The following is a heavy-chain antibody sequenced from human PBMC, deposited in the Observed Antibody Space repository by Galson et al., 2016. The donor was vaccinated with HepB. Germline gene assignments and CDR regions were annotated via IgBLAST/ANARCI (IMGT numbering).Heavy chain of an antibody. CDR3: AKLGGDSGSPY. Sequence: SLRLSCAASGFTFNSYTMSWVRQAPGKGLEWVSGITNGGDTTYYADSVRGRFTISRDNPKNTLYLQVNSLRADDTAVYYCAKLGGDSGSPYLGHGTLVTVSS. J-gene: IGHJ4*01. CDR2: ITNGGDTT. D-gene: IGHD1-26*01. V-gene: IGHV3-23*01. CDR1: GFTFNSYT.